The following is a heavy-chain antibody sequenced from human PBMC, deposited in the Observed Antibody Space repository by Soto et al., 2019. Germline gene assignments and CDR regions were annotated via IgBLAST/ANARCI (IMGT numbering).Heavy chain of an antibody. D-gene: IGHD2-15*01. CDR1: GGTFSSYA. CDR2: IIPIFGTA. CDR3: ARDEGYCSGGSCYSRGYYYYGMDV. V-gene: IGHV1-69*01. Sequence: QVQLVQSGAEVKKPGSSVKVSCKASGGTFSSYAISWVRQAPGQGLEWMGGIIPIFGTANYAQKFQGRVTITADEPTSTAYMELSSLRSEDTAVYYCARDEGYCSGGSCYSRGYYYYGMDVWGQGTTVTVSS. J-gene: IGHJ6*02.